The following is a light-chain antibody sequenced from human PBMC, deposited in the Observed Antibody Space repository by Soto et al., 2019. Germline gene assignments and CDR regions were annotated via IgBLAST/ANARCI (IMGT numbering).Light chain of an antibody. Sequence: DIQMTQSPSTLSASVGDRVTITCRASQIINGWLAWYQQKPDKAPKLLIYKASSLESGVPSRFSGSGSGTEFTLTISSLQPDDFATYYCQQYNHYSTFGQGTKVEVK. CDR1: QIINGW. CDR3: QQYNHYST. CDR2: KAS. V-gene: IGKV1-5*03. J-gene: IGKJ1*01.